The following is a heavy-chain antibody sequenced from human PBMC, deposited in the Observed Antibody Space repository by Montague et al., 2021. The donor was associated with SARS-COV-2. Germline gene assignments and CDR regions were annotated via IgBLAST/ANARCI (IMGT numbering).Heavy chain of an antibody. V-gene: IGHV4-4*02. CDR1: GGSISSSNW. J-gene: IGHJ5*02. CDR2: IYHSGST. Sequence: SETLSLTCAVSGGSISSSNWWSWVRQPPGKGLEWIGEIYHSGSTNYNPSLKSRVTISVDKSKNQFSLKLSSVTAADTAVDYCATSSYDFWSGHTQGDNSFDPWGQGTLVTVSS. CDR3: ATSSYDFWSGHTQGDNSFDP. D-gene: IGHD3-3*01.